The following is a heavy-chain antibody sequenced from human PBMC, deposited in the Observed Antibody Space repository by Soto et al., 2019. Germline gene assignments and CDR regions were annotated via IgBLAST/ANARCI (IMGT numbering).Heavy chain of an antibody. Sequence: GASAKVSCRASGYTFISYYMHWVRQAPGHGLVWMGIINPSGGSTSFAHKFHGRVTMTTDSSTSTGAMELSSMRSEDTAVYYCARXWIPMVRGVFSEYALDVWGPGTMVTVS. CDR2: INPSGGST. CDR1: GYTFISYY. CDR3: ARXWIPMVRGVFSEYALDV. D-gene: IGHD3-10*01. J-gene: IGHJ3*01. V-gene: IGHV1-46*01.